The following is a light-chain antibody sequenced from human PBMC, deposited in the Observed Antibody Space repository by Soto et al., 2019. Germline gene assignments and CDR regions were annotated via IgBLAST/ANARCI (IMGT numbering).Light chain of an antibody. Sequence: SYELTQPPSVSVAPGQTAKIPCGGAIIGTESVHCYLLRPGQAPVLVVYDDNDRPSGMPERFSGSKSGNTATLTISRVEAGDEAAYYCQVWDSYSDHWVFGGGTKLTVL. CDR2: DDN. J-gene: IGLJ3*02. V-gene: IGLV3-21*02. CDR1: IIGTES. CDR3: QVWDSYSDHWV.